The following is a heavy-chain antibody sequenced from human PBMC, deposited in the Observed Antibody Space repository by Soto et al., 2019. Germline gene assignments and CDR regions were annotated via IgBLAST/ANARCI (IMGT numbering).Heavy chain of an antibody. CDR1: GGSISSYY. CDR3: ARHRVVVPAALPYQDV. D-gene: IGHD2-2*01. J-gene: IGHJ6*04. CDR2: IYYSGST. Sequence: SETLSLTCTVSGGSISSYYWSWIRQPPGKGLEWIGYIYYSGSTNYNPSLKSRVTISVDTSKNQFSLKLSSVTAADTAVYYCARHRVVVPAALPYQDVWGKGTTDTVSS. V-gene: IGHV4-59*08.